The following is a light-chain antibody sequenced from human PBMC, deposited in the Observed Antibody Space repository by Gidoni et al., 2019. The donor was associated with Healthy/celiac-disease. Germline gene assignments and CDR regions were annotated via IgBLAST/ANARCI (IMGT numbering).Light chain of an antibody. J-gene: IGKJ5*01. Sequence: DIQMTQSPSSQSASVGDRVTITCPASQDISNYVDGYQQKPGKAPKLLIYDASNLETGVPSRFSGSGSGTDFTFTISSLQPEDIATYYCQQYDNLPITFGQGTRLEIK. CDR1: QDISNY. V-gene: IGKV1-33*01. CDR3: QQYDNLPIT. CDR2: DAS.